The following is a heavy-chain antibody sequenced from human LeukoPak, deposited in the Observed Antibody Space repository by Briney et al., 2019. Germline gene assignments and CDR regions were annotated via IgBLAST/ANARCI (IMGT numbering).Heavy chain of an antibody. CDR1: GGSISSSSYY. CDR3: ARDHPYYYDSSSWGGTTRGNWFDP. CDR2: IYYSGST. Sequence: SETLSLTCTVSGGSISSSSYYWGWIRQPPGKGLEWIGSIYYSGSTYYNPSLKSRVTISVDTSKNQFSLKLSSVTAADPAVYYCARDHPYYYDSSSWGGTTRGNWFDPWGQGTLVTVSS. D-gene: IGHD3-22*01. J-gene: IGHJ5*02. V-gene: IGHV4-39*07.